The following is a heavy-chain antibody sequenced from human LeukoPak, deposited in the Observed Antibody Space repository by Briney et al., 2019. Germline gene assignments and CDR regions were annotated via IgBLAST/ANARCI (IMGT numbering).Heavy chain of an antibody. CDR2: INHSGST. J-gene: IGHJ3*02. D-gene: IGHD2-21*02. CDR3: ARGRIVVVTAIGAFDI. V-gene: IGHV4-34*01. Sequence: SETLSLTCAVYGGSSSGYYWSWIRQPPGKGLEWLGEINHSGSTNYKSSLKSRVTISVDTSKNQFSLKLSSVTAADTAVYYCARGRIVVVTAIGAFDIWGQGTMVTVSS. CDR1: GGSSSGYY.